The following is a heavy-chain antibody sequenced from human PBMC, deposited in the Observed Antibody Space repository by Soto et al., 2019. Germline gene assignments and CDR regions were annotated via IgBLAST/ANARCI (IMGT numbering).Heavy chain of an antibody. J-gene: IGHJ5*02. CDR2: IYYSGST. V-gene: IGHV4-31*03. D-gene: IGHD3-22*01. Sequence: SESLSLTCTVSGGSISGGGYYWIWIRQHPGKGLEWIGYIYYSGSTYYNPSLKSRVTISVDTSKNQFSLKLSSVTAADTAVYYCARDDYYDSSGHNWFDPWGQGTLVTVSS. CDR1: GGSISGGGYY. CDR3: ARDDYYDSSGHNWFDP.